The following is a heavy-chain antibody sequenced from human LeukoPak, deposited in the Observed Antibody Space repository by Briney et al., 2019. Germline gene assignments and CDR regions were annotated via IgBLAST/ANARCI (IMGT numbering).Heavy chain of an antibody. Sequence: GSSVKVSCKASGGTFSSYAISWVRQAPGQGLEWMGGIIPIFGTANYAQKFQGRVTITADESTSTAYMELSRLTSHDSAVYFCARSEYTFGPIGYWGQGTLVTVSS. V-gene: IGHV1-69*01. CDR2: IIPIFGTA. CDR3: ARSEYTFGPIGY. J-gene: IGHJ4*02. D-gene: IGHD5-18*01. CDR1: GGTFSSYA.